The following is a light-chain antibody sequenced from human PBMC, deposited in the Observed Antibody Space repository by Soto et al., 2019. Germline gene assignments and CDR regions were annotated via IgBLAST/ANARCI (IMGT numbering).Light chain of an antibody. V-gene: IGKV2-28*01. CDR1: QSLLHSNGVSY. Sequence: EIVMTQSPFSLPVTPGEPASISCRSSQSLLHSNGVSYLDWYVQKPGQSPRLLNDLGSNRASGVPDRFSGSGSGTDFTLKISGVEAEDVGVYYCVQALQTPWTFGQGTKVEIK. CDR3: VQALQTPWT. J-gene: IGKJ1*01. CDR2: LGS.